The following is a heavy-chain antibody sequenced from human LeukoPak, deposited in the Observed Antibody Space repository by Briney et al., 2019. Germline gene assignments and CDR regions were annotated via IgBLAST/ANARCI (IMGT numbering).Heavy chain of an antibody. CDR3: ARVLCSSTSCSSSPWFDP. CDR2: FDPEDGET. D-gene: IGHD2-2*01. Sequence: GASVKVSCKVSGYTLTELSMHWVRQAPGKGLEWMGGFDPEDGETIYAQKFQGRVTMTEDTSTDTAYMELSSLRSEDTAVYYCARVLCSSTSCSSSPWFDPWGQGTLVTVSS. CDR1: GYTLTELS. J-gene: IGHJ5*02. V-gene: IGHV1-24*01.